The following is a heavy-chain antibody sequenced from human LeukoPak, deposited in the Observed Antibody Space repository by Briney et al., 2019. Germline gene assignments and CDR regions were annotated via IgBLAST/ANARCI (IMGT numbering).Heavy chain of an antibody. D-gene: IGHD3-22*01. Sequence: GGSLRLSCAASGFTFSSYGMHWVRPAPGKGLEWVAVIWYDGSNKYYADSVKGRFTISRDNSKNTLYLQMNSLRAEDTAVYYCARDRGYFDNSAYYSTPHYYYGMDVWGQGTTVTVSS. CDR2: IWYDGSNK. CDR3: ARDRGYFDNSAYYSTPHYYYGMDV. J-gene: IGHJ6*02. V-gene: IGHV3-33*01. CDR1: GFTFSSYG.